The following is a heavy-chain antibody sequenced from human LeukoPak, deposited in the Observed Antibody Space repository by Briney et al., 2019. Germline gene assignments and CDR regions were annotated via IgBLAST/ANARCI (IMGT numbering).Heavy chain of an antibody. CDR3: AREREYYYDSSGYPTHYFDY. CDR1: QFTFNGSW. CDR2: ISSSSSYI. D-gene: IGHD3-22*01. V-gene: IGHV3-21*01. Sequence: GGSLRLSCADSQFTFNGSWMNWVRQAPGKGLEWVSSISSSSSYIYYADSVKGRFTISRDNAKNSLYLQMNSLRAEDTAVYYCAREREYYYDSSGYPTHYFDYWGQGTLVTVSS. J-gene: IGHJ4*02.